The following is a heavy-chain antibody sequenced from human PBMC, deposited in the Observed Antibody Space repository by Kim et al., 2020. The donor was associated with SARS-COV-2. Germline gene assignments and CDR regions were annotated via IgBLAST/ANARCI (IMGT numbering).Heavy chain of an antibody. CDR1: GFSFSTYG. J-gene: IGHJ4*02. Sequence: GGSLRLSCAASGFSFSTYGMHWVRQAPGKGLEWVALMWYDGSNKYYADAVKGRFTISRENSKNTLYLQMNSLRAEDTAVYYCAKPYHFDTSGYSPFDSWGQGTLVTVSS. D-gene: IGHD3-22*01. V-gene: IGHV3-33*03. CDR2: MWYDGSNK. CDR3: AKPYHFDTSGYSPFDS.